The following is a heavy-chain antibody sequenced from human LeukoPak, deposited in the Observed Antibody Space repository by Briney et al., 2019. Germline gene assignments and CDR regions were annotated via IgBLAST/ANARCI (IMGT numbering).Heavy chain of an antibody. J-gene: IGHJ4*02. Sequence: PGGSLRLSCAASGFTFSSYAMSWVRQAPGKGLEWVSDISGSGSNTYYADSVKGRFTISRDDSKSTLYLQMKNLRAEDTAVYYCAKDGAWLRFDDWGQGILVTVSS. CDR2: ISGSGSNT. D-gene: IGHD5-12*01. CDR1: GFTFSSYA. V-gene: IGHV3-23*01. CDR3: AKDGAWLRFDD.